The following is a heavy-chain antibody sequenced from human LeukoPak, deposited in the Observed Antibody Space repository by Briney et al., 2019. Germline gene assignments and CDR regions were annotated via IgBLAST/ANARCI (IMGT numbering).Heavy chain of an antibody. Sequence: GSSVKVSCKASGGTFSSYAISWVRQAPGQGLEWMGGIIPIFGTANYAQKFQGRVTITADESRSTAYMELSSLRSEDTAVYYCASKCSSTSCYYFDYWGQGTLVTVSS. CDR2: IIPIFGTA. CDR3: ASKCSSTSCYYFDY. J-gene: IGHJ4*02. D-gene: IGHD2-2*01. V-gene: IGHV1-69*01. CDR1: GGTFSSYA.